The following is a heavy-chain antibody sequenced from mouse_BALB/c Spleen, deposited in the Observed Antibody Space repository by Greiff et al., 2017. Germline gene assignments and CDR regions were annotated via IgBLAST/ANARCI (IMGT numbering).Heavy chain of an antibody. CDR1: GYSITSGYY. Sequence: ESGPGLVKPSQSLSLTCSVTGYSITSGYYWNWIRQFPGNKLEWMGYISYDGSNNYNPSLKNRISITRDTSKNQFFLKLNSVTTEDTATYYCARDPYDYDGWFAYWGQGTLVTVSA. CDR2: ISYDGSN. J-gene: IGHJ3*01. D-gene: IGHD2-4*01. CDR3: ARDPYDYDGWFAY. V-gene: IGHV3-6*02.